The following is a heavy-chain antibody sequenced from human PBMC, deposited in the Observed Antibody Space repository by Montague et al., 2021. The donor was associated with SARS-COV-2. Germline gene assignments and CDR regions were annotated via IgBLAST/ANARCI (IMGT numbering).Heavy chain of an antibody. CDR3: ARTTTRMLYPENAFDI. J-gene: IGHJ3*02. CDR1: GDSVSSDAAT. Sequence: CAISGDSVSSDAATWNWDRQTPSSGFERQGRTHYRSKWYHDYAISLKSRITINPDTSKNQFSLQLSSVAPEDTAVFYCARTTTRMLYPENAFDIWGQGTMVTVSS. CDR2: THYRSKWYH. V-gene: IGHV6-1*01. D-gene: IGHD2-15*01.